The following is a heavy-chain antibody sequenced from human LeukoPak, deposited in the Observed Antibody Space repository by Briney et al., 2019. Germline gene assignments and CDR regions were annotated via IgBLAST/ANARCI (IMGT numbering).Heavy chain of an antibody. CDR2: INHSGST. CDR1: GGSFSGYY. CDR3: AREGLVGATNGY. Sequence: SETLSLTCAVYGGSFSGYYWSWIRQPPGKGLEWIGEINHSGSTNYNPSLKSRVTISVDTPKNQFSLKLSSVTAADTAVYYCAREGLVGATNGYWGQGTLVTVSS. D-gene: IGHD1-26*01. V-gene: IGHV4-34*01. J-gene: IGHJ4*02.